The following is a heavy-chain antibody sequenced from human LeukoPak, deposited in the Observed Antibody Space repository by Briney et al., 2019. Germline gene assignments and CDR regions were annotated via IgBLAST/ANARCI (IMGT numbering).Heavy chain of an antibody. CDR2: ISWDSGSI. J-gene: IGHJ4*02. D-gene: IGHD6-19*01. CDR1: GFTFDDYA. Sequence: GGPLRLSCAASGFTFDDYAMQWVRQAPGEGLEWVLGISWDSGSIGYADSVKHRFTISRDNAKNSLYLQMNSLRAEDMALYYCAKSKGYSSGWPGPFDYWGQGTLVTVSS. CDR3: AKSKGYSSGWPGPFDY. V-gene: IGHV3-9*03.